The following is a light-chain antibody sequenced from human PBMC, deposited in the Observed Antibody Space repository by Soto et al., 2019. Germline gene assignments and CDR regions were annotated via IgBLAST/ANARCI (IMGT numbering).Light chain of an antibody. Sequence: QPVLTQPPSASGTPGQRVTISCSGSRSNIGRNTVNWYQQLPGTAPKLLIYNNDQRPSGVPDRFSGSKSGTSASLAISGLRSEDEAGYYCAAWDDSLNGVVFGGGTQLTVL. V-gene: IGLV1-44*01. CDR1: RSNIGRNT. CDR3: AAWDDSLNGVV. J-gene: IGLJ2*01. CDR2: NND.